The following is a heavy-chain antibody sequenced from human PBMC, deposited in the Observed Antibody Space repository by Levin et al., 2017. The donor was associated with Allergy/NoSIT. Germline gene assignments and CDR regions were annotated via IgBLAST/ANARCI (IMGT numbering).Heavy chain of an antibody. CDR1: GFTFRDYW. V-gene: IGHV3-48*04. D-gene: IGHD3-3*01. J-gene: IGHJ4*02. CDR3: ARGRGVRFLEWLLDY. Sequence: GGSLRLSCAAAGFTFRDYWMTWVRQIPGRGLEWVSYISSSGSTIYYADSVKGRFTISRDNAKNSLYLQMNSLRAEDTAVYYCARGRGVRFLEWLLDYWGQGTLVTVSS. CDR2: ISSSGSTI.